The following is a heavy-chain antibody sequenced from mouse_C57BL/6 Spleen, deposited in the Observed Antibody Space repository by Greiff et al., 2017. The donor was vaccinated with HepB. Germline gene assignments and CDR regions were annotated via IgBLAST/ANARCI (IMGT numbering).Heavy chain of an antibody. J-gene: IGHJ4*01. V-gene: IGHV1-42*01. CDR2: INPSTGGT. CDR1: GYSFTGYY. Sequence: EVQLQQSGPELVKPGASVKISCKASGYSFTGYYMNWVKQSPEKSLEWIGEINPSTGGTTYNQKFKAKATLTVDKSSSTAYMQLKSLTSEDSAVYYCARGWLRAPYWYAMDYWGQGTSVTVSS. D-gene: IGHD2-2*01. CDR3: ARGWLRAPYWYAMDY.